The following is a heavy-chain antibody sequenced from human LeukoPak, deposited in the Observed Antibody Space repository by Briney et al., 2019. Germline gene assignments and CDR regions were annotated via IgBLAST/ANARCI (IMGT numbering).Heavy chain of an antibody. CDR2: IYHSGST. CDR1: GGSISSYY. CDR3: ARSHKYDY. Sequence: SETLSLTCTVSGGSISSYYWGWIRQPPGKGLEWIGSIYHSGSTYYNPSLKSRVTISVDTSKNQFSLKLSSVTAADTAVYYCARSHKYDYWGQGTLVTVSS. V-gene: IGHV4-38-2*02. J-gene: IGHJ4*02.